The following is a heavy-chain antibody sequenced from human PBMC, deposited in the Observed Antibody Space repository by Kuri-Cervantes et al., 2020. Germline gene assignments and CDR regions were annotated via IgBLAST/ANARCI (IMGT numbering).Heavy chain of an antibody. J-gene: IGHJ6*02. CDR2: INPSGGST. V-gene: IGHV1-46*01. CDR3: ASGTVTPFYYYGMDV. D-gene: IGHD4-17*01. CDR1: GYTFTSYY. Sequence: ASVKVSCKASGYTFTSYYMHWVRQAPGQGLEWMGIINPSGGSTSYAQKFQGRVTMTRDTSTSTVYMELSSLRSEDTAVYYCASGTVTPFYYYGMDVWGQGTTVTVSS.